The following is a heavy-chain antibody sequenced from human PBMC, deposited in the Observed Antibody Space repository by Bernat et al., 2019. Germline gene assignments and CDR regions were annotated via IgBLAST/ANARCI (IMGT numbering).Heavy chain of an antibody. D-gene: IGHD6-6*01. CDR2: VNSDGSST. Sequence: EVQLVESGGGLVQPGGSLRLSCAASGLTFSSYWMHWVRQAPGKGLVWVSRVNSDGSSTSYADSVKDRFTVSRDNAKNTLYLQMNSLRAEDTAVYYCAKAEYSSSSRHFDYWGQGTLVTVSS. CDR3: AKAEYSSSSRHFDY. CDR1: GLTFSSYW. J-gene: IGHJ4*02. V-gene: IGHV3-74*01.